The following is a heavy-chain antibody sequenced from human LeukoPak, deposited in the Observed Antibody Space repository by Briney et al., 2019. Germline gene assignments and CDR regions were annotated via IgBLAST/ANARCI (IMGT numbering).Heavy chain of an antibody. CDR2: FDPEDGDT. J-gene: IGHJ6*03. CDR1: GYTLTELS. V-gene: IGHV1-24*01. D-gene: IGHD2-2*02. CDR3: ARSAGPVVVPAAIGASGHYYYMDV. Sequence: GASVKVSCKVSGYTLTELSMHWVRQAPGKGLEWMGGFDPEDGDTIYAQKFQGRVTMTEDTSTDTAYMELSSLRSEDSAVYYCARSAGPVVVPAAIGASGHYYYMDVWDKGTTVTVSS.